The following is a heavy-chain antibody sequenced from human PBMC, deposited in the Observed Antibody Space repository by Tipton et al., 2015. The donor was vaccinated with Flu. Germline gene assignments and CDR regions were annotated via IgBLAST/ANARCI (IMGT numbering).Heavy chain of an antibody. CDR1: GYTFTNNG. CDR2: IIAIFGTA. CDR3: ARLSYYDVDLKNFYFDY. J-gene: IGHJ4*02. Sequence: QLVQSGAEVKKPGASVKVSCKAFGYTFTNNGISWVRQAPGQGLEWMGGIIAIFGTANYAQKFQGRVTITADESTSTAYMELSSLRSEDTAVYYCARLSYYDVDLKNFYFDYWGQGTLVTVSS. V-gene: IGHV1-69*13. D-gene: IGHD3-10*02.